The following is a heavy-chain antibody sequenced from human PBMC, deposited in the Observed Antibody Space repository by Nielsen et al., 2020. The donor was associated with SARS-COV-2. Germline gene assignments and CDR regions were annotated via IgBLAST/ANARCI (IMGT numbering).Heavy chain of an antibody. CDR2: ISYDGSNK. J-gene: IGHJ4*02. Sequence: GGSLRLSCAASGFTFSSYGMHWVRQAPGKGLEWVAVISYDGSNKYYADSVKGRFTISRDNSKNTLYLQMNSLRAEDTAVYYCAKVFYGEYYFDYWGQGTLVTVSS. CDR3: AKVFYGEYYFDY. V-gene: IGHV3-30*18. D-gene: IGHD4-17*01. CDR1: GFTFSSYG.